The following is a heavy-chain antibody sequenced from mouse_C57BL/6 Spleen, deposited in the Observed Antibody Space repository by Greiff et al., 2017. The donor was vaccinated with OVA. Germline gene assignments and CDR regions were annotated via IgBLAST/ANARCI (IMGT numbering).Heavy chain of an antibody. D-gene: IGHD2-2*01. CDR1: GFTFSNYW. Sequence: EVKLEESGGGLVQPGGSMKLSCVASGFTFSNYWMNWVRQSPEKGLEWVAQIRLKSDNYATQYAESVKGRFTISRDDSKSSVYLQMNNLRAEDTGIYYCTGGYDWGQGTLVTVSA. J-gene: IGHJ3*01. CDR3: TGGYD. CDR2: IRLKSDNYAT. V-gene: IGHV6-3*01.